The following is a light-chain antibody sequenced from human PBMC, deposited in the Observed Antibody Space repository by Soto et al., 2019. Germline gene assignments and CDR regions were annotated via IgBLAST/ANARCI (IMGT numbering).Light chain of an antibody. CDR1: QIINNL. CDR2: DVS. V-gene: IGKV1-5*01. CDR3: QKYDSYPLN. Sequence: DVQMTPSPSTLSASVGDRFTITCRASQIINNLLAWYQQKPGKAPKFLIYDVSTLESGVPSRFSGSGSGTEFTLTISSLQPEDFATYYCQKYDSYPLNCGGGNKGAIK. J-gene: IGKJ4*01.